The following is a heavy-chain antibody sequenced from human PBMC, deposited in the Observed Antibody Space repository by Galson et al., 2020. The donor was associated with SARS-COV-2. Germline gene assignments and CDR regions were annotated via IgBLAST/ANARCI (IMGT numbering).Heavy chain of an antibody. CDR2: ISYDGSNK. CDR3: AKGGEAYDFWSGYSTPEPVDY. J-gene: IGHJ4*02. D-gene: IGHD3-3*01. Sequence: GGSLRLSCAASGFTFSSYGMHWVRQAPGKGLEWVAVISYDGSNKYYADSVKGRFTISRDNSKNTLYLQMNSLRAEDTAVYYCAKGGEAYDFWSGYSTPEPVDYWGQGTLVTVSS. CDR1: GFTFSSYG. V-gene: IGHV3-30*18.